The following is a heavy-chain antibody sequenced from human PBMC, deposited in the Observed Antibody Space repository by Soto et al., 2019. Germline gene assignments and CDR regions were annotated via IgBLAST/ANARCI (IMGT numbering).Heavy chain of an antibody. Sequence: QVQLQQWGAGLLKPSETLSLTCAVYGGSFSGYYWSWIRQPPGKGLEWIGEINHSGSTNYNPSLKSRVTISVDTSKNQFSLKLSSVPAADTAVYYCARVYPTYYDFWSGYSGFSWFDPWGQGTLVTVSS. CDR2: INHSGST. J-gene: IGHJ5*02. CDR3: ARVYPTYYDFWSGYSGFSWFDP. V-gene: IGHV4-34*01. D-gene: IGHD3-3*01. CDR1: GGSFSGYY.